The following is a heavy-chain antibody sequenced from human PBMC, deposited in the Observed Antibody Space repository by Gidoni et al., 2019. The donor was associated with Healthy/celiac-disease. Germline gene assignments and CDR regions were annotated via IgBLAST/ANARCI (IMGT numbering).Heavy chain of an antibody. D-gene: IGHD3-22*01. CDR1: GFPFSSYW. J-gene: IGHJ4*02. Sequence: EVQLVESGGGLVQPGGSLRLSCAASGFPFSSYWMHWVRQAPGKGLVWVSRINSDGSSTSYADSVKGRFTISRDNAKNTLYLQMNSLRAEDTAVYYCASLKYYYDSDEDYWGQGTLVTVSS. V-gene: IGHV3-74*01. CDR3: ASLKYYYDSDEDY. CDR2: INSDGSST.